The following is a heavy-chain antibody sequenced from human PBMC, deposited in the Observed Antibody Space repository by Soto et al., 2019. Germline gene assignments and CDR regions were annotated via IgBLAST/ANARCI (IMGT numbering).Heavy chain of an antibody. CDR2: ISAYNGNT. D-gene: IGHD4-17*01. Sequence: GASVKVSCKASGYTFTSYGISWVRQAPGQGLEWMGWISAYNGNTNYAQKLQGRVTMTTDTSTNTAYMELSSLRSEDTAVYYCATDTVTTYYYYYGMDVWGQGTTVTVSS. V-gene: IGHV1-18*04. J-gene: IGHJ6*02. CDR1: GYTFTSYG. CDR3: ATDTVTTYYYYYGMDV.